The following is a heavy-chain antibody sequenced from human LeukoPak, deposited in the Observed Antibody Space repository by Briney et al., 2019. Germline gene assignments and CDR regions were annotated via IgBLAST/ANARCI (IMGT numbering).Heavy chain of an antibody. J-gene: IGHJ6*03. CDR3: ARGGSTGFTMIVLNYYMDV. D-gene: IGHD3-22*01. CDR1: GFTFSSYS. V-gene: IGHV3-21*01. CDR2: ISSSSSYI. Sequence: PGGSLRLSYAASGFTFSSYSMNWVRQAPGKGLEWVSSISSSSSYIYYADSVKGRFTISRDNAKNSLYLQMNSLRAEDTAVYYCARGGSTGFTMIVLNYYMDVWGKGTTVTVSS.